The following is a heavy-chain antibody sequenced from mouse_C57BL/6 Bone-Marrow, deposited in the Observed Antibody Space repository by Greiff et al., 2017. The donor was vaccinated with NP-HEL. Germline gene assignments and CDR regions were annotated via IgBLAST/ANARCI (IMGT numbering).Heavy chain of an antibody. CDR2: ISSGSSTI. CDR3: AREIYYYGSFDY. V-gene: IGHV5-17*01. D-gene: IGHD1-1*01. Sequence: EVKLMESGGGLVKPGGSLKLSCAASGFTFSDYGMHWVRQAPEKGLEWVAYISSGSSTIYYADTVKGRFTISRDNAKNTLFLQMTSLRSEDTAMYYCAREIYYYGSFDYGGQGTTLTVSS. J-gene: IGHJ2*01. CDR1: GFTFSDYG.